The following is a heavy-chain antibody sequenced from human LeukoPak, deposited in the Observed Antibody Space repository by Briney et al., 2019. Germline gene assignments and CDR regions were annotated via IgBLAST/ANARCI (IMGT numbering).Heavy chain of an antibody. CDR2: IYSTGST. D-gene: IGHD6-13*01. V-gene: IGHV4-4*07. CDR1: GGSITSHY. J-gene: IGHJ4*02. Sequence: SETLSLTCTVSGGSITSHYWSWIRQPAGKGLEWIGRIYSTGSTNYSPSLKSRVTMSVDKSKNQFSLNLSSVTAADTAVYYCARGIADPYSFDSWGQGTLVTVSS. CDR3: ARGIADPYSFDS.